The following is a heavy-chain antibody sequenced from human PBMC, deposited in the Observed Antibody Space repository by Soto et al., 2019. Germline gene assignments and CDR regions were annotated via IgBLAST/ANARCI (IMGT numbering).Heavy chain of an antibody. J-gene: IGHJ6*02. CDR1: GYTFTSYY. CDR2: INPSGGST. CDR3: ARESVYIVSTTRVSGGMDV. Sequence: QVQLVQSGAEVKKPGASVKVSCKASGYTFTSYYMHWVRQAPGQGLEWMGIINPSGGSTSYAQKFQGRVTMTRDTSTSTVYMELSSLRSEDTAVYYCARESVYIVSTTRVSGGMDVWGRGTTVTVSS. V-gene: IGHV1-46*01. D-gene: IGHD5-12*01.